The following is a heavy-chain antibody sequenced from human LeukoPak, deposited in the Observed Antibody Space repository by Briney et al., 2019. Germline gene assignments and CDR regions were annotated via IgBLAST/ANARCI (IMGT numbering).Heavy chain of an antibody. CDR1: GFTFSSYS. D-gene: IGHD2-2*01. Sequence: GGSLRLSCAASGFTFSSYSMNWVRQAPGKGLEWVSSIWSGSSSIYYADSVKGRFTISRDNAKNSLYLQVNDLGAEDTAVYYCARDSKLYCSSTSCYMDVWGKGTTVTVSS. V-gene: IGHV3-21*01. CDR3: ARDSKLYCSSTSCYMDV. CDR2: IWSGSSSI. J-gene: IGHJ6*04.